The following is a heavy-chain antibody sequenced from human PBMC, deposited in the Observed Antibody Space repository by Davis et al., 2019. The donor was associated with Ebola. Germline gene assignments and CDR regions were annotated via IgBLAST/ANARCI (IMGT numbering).Heavy chain of an antibody. CDR2: IYTSGTT. Sequence: LRLSCTVSGGSISSSNYYWTWIRQPAGKGLEWIGHIYTSGTTNYNPSLKSRVTISLDTSKNQFSLKLSSVTAADTAVYYCARVLAAAGTSPVFDYWGQGTLVTVSS. D-gene: IGHD6-13*01. CDR1: GGSISSSNYY. J-gene: IGHJ4*02. V-gene: IGHV4-61*09. CDR3: ARVLAAAGTSPVFDY.